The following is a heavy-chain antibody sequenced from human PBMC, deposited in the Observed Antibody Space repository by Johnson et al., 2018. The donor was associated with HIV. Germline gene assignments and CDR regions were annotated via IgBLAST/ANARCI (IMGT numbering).Heavy chain of an antibody. D-gene: IGHD2-15*01. V-gene: IGHV3-15*01. CDR1: GFTFSNAW. J-gene: IGHJ3*02. Sequence: VQLVESGGGMVKPGGSLRLSCAASGFTFSNAWMSWVRQAPGKGLECVGRIKSNTDGGTTDYAVPVKGSFTIPRDDSKNMMSLQMGSLRAEDMAVYYCAKGATSGAHDAFDIWGQGTMVTVSS. CDR2: IKSNTDGGTT. CDR3: AKGATSGAHDAFDI.